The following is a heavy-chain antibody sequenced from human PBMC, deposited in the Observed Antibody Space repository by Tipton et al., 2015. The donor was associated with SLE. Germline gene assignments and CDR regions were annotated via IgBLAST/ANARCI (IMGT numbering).Heavy chain of an antibody. D-gene: IGHD1-26*01. V-gene: IGHV3-30*02. CDR1: GFTFSRYG. CDR2: IQSDATNK. Sequence: GSLRLSCAASGFTFSRYGMHWVRQAPGKGLEWAAFIQSDATNKYYADSVRGRFTISRDNSENTVYLQMNSLRVEDTALYYCAKLNGVVGSLTEDYWGQGTPVTVSS. CDR3: AKLNGVVGSLTEDY. J-gene: IGHJ4*02.